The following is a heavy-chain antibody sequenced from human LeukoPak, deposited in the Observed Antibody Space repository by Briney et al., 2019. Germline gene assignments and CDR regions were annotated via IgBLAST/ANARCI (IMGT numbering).Heavy chain of an antibody. CDR3: ARETLTGDYYFDY. D-gene: IGHD3-9*01. CDR1: GFTFSSYA. CDR2: ISSNGGST. V-gene: IGHV3-64*01. Sequence: GGSLRLSCAASGFTFSSYAMHWVRQAPGKGLEYVSAISSNGGSTYYANSVKGRFTISRDNSKSTLYLQMGSLRAEDMAVYYCARETLTGDYYFDYWGQGTLVTVSS. J-gene: IGHJ4*02.